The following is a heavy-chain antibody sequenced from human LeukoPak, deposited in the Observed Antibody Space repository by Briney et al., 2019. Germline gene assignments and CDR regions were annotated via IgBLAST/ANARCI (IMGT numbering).Heavy chain of an antibody. J-gene: IGHJ4*02. V-gene: IGHV3-33*06. CDR2: IWYDGSNK. Sequence: GRSLRLSCAASGFTFSSYGMHWVRQAPGKGLEWVAVIWYDGSNKYYADSVKGRFTISRDNSENTLYLQMNSLRAEDTAVYYCAKGGSSSPYFDYWGQGTLVTVSS. CDR1: GFTFSSYG. CDR3: AKGGSSSPYFDY. D-gene: IGHD6-6*01.